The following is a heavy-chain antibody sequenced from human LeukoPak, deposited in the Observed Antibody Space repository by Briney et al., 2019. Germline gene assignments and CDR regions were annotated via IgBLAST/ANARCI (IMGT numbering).Heavy chain of an antibody. Sequence: ASVKVSCKASGYTFTSYYMHWVRQAPGQGLEWMGIINPSGGSTSYAQKFQGRVTMTRDTSTSTVYMELGSLRSEDTAVYYCARVGPIRYFDWSPGDDAFDIWGQGTMVTVSS. CDR1: GYTFTSYY. CDR3: ARVGPIRYFDWSPGDDAFDI. V-gene: IGHV1-46*01. CDR2: INPSGGST. D-gene: IGHD3-9*01. J-gene: IGHJ3*02.